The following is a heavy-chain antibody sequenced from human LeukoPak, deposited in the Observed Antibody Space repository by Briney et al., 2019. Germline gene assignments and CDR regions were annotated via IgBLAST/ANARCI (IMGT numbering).Heavy chain of an antibody. J-gene: IGHJ4*02. V-gene: IGHV3-23*01. CDR2: ISGSGGST. Sequence: QPGGSLRLSCAASGFTFSSYAMSWVRQAPGKGLEWVSAISGSGGSTYYADSVKGRFTISRDNSKNTLYLQMNSLRAEDTAVYYCAKSASITIFGVVIPDYWGQGTLVTVSS. CDR1: GFTFSSYA. CDR3: AKSASITIFGVVIPDY. D-gene: IGHD3-3*01.